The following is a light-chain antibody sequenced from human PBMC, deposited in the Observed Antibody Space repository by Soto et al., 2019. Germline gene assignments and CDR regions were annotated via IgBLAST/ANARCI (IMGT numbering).Light chain of an antibody. Sequence: SVVTQPASVSGAPWQSITLSCTGTSSEVGSYNLVSWYQQHPGKAPKLMIYEVSKRPSGVSNRFSGSKSGNTASLTISGLQAEDEADYYCCSYAGSSFYVFGTGTKVTVL. CDR1: SSEVGSYNL. CDR3: CSYAGSSFYV. CDR2: EVS. V-gene: IGLV2-23*02. J-gene: IGLJ1*01.